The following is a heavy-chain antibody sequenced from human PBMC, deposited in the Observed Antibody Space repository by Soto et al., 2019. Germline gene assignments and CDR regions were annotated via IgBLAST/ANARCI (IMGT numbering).Heavy chain of an antibody. D-gene: IGHD6-19*01. V-gene: IGHV2-5*02. CDR3: ASGMGVPGTDYYAIDV. CDR2: IYWDDDK. Sequence: QTTLKESGPTLVKPTQTLTLTCTVSGVSLSTSAVRVGWIRQPPGKALEWLAVIYWDDDKRYSPSLKSSLNITNYNSKTPVGLSTTTVDPADTATYSVASGMGVPGTDYYAIDVWGQGTAVAVSS. CDR1: GVSLSTSAVR. J-gene: IGHJ6*02.